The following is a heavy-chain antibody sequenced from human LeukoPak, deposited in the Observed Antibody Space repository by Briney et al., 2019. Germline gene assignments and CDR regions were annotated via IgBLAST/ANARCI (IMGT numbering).Heavy chain of an antibody. V-gene: IGHV1-69*05. Sequence: ASVKVSCKASGGTFSSYAIGWVRQAPGQGLEWMGGIIPIFGTANYAQKFQGRVTITTDESTSTAYMELSSLRSEDTAVYYCARRGLTVTTPFDYWGQGTLVTVSS. D-gene: IGHD4-11*01. CDR3: ARRGLTVTTPFDY. CDR1: GGTFSSYA. CDR2: IIPIFGTA. J-gene: IGHJ4*02.